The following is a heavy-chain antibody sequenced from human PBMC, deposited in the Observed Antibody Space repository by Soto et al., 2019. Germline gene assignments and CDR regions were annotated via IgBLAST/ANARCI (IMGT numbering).Heavy chain of an antibody. Sequence: PSETLSLTCAVSGGSISSSNWWSWVRQPPGKGLEWIGEIYHSGSTNYNPSLKSRVTISVDKSKNQFSLKLSSVTAADTAVYYCARYVLRYFDWSKGDYNLFHPWGQGTLVTVSS. CDR3: ARYVLRYFDWSKGDYNLFHP. CDR1: GGSISSSNW. J-gene: IGHJ5*02. D-gene: IGHD3-9*01. V-gene: IGHV4-4*02. CDR2: IYHSGST.